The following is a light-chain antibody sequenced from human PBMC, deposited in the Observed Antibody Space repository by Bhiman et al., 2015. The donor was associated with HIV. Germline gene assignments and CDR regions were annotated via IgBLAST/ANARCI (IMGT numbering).Light chain of an antibody. Sequence: QSVLTQSPSASGTPGQRVTISCSGSSSNIGTNTVNWYQQLPGTAPKLLIYRNNQRPSGVPDRFSGSKSGTSASLAISGLQAEDEADYYCAAWDDSLNGLVVFGGGTKLTVL. V-gene: IGLV1-44*01. J-gene: IGLJ2*01. CDR3: AAWDDSLNGLVV. CDR1: SSNIGTNT. CDR2: RNN.